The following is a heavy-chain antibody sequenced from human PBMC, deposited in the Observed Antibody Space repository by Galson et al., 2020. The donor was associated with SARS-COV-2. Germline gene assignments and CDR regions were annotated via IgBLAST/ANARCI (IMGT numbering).Heavy chain of an antibody. Sequence: ASVKVSCKASGYTFTGYYMHWVRQAPGQGLEWMGWINPNSGGTNYAQKFQGRVTMTRDTSISTAYMELSRLRSDDTAVYYCAIPTTGYNWNYYNTNYYMDVWGKGTTVTVSS. CDR3: AIPTTGYNWNYYNTNYYMDV. J-gene: IGHJ6*03. CDR2: INPNSGGT. V-gene: IGHV1-2*02. CDR1: GYTFTGYY. D-gene: IGHD1-7*01.